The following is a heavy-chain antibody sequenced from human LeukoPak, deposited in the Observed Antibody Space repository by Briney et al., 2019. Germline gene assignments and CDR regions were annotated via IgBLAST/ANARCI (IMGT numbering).Heavy chain of an antibody. CDR1: GDSITNYY. J-gene: IGHJ4*02. CDR2: ISYSGST. CDR3: ARGGSYGAYLDY. V-gene: IGHV4-59*01. D-gene: IGHD1-26*01. Sequence: SETLSLTCTVSGDSITNYYWSWIRQPPGKGLEWIGYISYSGSTNYNPSLKSRVTISVDMSKNQFSLKLSSVTAADTAVYYCARGGSYGAYLDYWGQGALVIVSS.